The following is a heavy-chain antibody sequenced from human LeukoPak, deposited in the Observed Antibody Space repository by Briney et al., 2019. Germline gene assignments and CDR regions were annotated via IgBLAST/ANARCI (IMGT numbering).Heavy chain of an antibody. CDR2: IKGDGSIT. CDR3: GRGDYGVVDY. D-gene: IGHD4-17*01. J-gene: IGHJ4*02. V-gene: IGHV3-74*01. CDR1: GFTFSIYW. Sequence: GGSLRLSCAASGFTFSIYWMHWVRQAPGKGLVWVSRIKGDGSITHYADSVKGRFTISRDNAKNTLYLQMNSLRDEDTAVYYCGRGDYGVVDYWGQGTLVTVSS.